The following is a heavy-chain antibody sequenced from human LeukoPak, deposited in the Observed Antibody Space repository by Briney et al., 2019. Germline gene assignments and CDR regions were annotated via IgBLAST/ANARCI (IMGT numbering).Heavy chain of an antibody. V-gene: IGHV1-2*02. D-gene: IGHD6-25*01. CDR2: INSNSGGT. J-gene: IGHJ4*02. CDR3: AREHPYSSGRPAFDY. Sequence: ASLKVSCKASGYTFTGYYMYWVRQAPGQGLEWMGWINSNSGGTKYAQKFRGRVTMTRDTSISTAYMELTRLTSDDTAVYYCAREHPYSSGRPAFDYWGQGTLVTVSS. CDR1: GYTFTGYY.